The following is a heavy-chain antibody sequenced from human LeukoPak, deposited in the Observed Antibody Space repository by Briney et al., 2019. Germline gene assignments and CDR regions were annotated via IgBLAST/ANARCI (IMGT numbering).Heavy chain of an antibody. V-gene: IGHV1-69*06. J-gene: IGHJ4*02. Sequence: GASVKVSCKASGGTFSSYAISWVRQAPGQGLEWMGGIIPIFGTANYAQKLQGRVTITADKSTSTAYMELSSLRSEDTAVYYCARDPTKYFWSAYNPFDYWGQGTLVTVSS. CDR2: IIPIFGTA. D-gene: IGHD3-3*01. CDR3: ARDPTKYFWSAYNPFDY. CDR1: GGTFSSYA.